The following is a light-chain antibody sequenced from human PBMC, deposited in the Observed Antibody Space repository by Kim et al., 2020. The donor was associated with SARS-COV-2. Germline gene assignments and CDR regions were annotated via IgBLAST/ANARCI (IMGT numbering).Light chain of an antibody. CDR1: NLGDKY. V-gene: IGLV3-1*01. CDR2: QDS. CDR3: QAWDSSTCV. Sequence: SYELTQPPSVSVSPGQTASITCSGDNLGDKYACWSRQKQRQSPVLVIYQDSKRPSGIPERFSGSNSGNTATLTISGTQALDEADYYCQAWDSSTCVFGGG. J-gene: IGLJ3*02.